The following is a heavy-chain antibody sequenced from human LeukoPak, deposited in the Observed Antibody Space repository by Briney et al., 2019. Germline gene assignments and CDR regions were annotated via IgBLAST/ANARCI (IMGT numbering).Heavy chain of an antibody. V-gene: IGHV1-18*01. CDR3: ARVLGLRDGSYYYYGMDV. CDR2: ISAYNGNT. D-gene: IGHD5-24*01. Sequence: ASVKVSCKASGYTFTSYGIRWVRQAPGQGLEWMGWISAYNGNTNYAQKLQGRVTMTTDTSTSTAYMELRSLRSDDTAVYYCARVLGLRDGSYYYYGMDVWGQGTTVTVSS. CDR1: GYTFTSYG. J-gene: IGHJ6*02.